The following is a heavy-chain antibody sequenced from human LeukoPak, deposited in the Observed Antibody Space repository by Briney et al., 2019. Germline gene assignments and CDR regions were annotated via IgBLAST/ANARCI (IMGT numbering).Heavy chain of an antibody. D-gene: IGHD4-23*01. V-gene: IGHV1-46*01. CDR3: ARDETYGGNSRPPNDAFDI. Sequence: GASVKVSCKASGYTFTSYYMHWVRQAPGQGLEWMGIINPSGGSTSYAQKFQGRVTMTRDTSTSTVYMELSSLRSEDTAVYYCARDETYGGNSRPPNDAFDIWGQGTMVTVSS. CDR1: GYTFTSYY. CDR2: INPSGGST. J-gene: IGHJ3*02.